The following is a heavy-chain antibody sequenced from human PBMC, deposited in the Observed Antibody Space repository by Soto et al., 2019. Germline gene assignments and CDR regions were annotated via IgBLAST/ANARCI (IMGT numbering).Heavy chain of an antibody. J-gene: IGHJ4*02. CDR2: ISGSGVYT. CDR3: AKGWAAGYSNSWYAFLDH. V-gene: IGHV3-23*01. CDR1: GFTFSSYA. D-gene: IGHD6-13*01. Sequence: GGSLRLSCAASGFTFSSYAMSWVRQAPGKGLEWVSGISGSGVYTHYADSVRGRFTISRDNSKNTLYLQMNSLRAEDTAVYHCAKGWAAGYSNSWYAFLDHWGQGTLVTVSS.